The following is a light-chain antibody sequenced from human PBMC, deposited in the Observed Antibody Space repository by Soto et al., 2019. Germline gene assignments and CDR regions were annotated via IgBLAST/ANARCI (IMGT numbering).Light chain of an antibody. V-gene: IGKV3-15*01. CDR3: QHQGT. CDR2: GAS. CDR1: QSVSSN. Sequence: EIVMTQSPATLSVSPGERATLSCRASQSVSSNLAWYQQKPGQAPRLLIYGASTRATGIPARFSGSGSGTEFTLTISSLQSEDFAVYYCQHQGTFVQGTKV. J-gene: IGKJ1*01.